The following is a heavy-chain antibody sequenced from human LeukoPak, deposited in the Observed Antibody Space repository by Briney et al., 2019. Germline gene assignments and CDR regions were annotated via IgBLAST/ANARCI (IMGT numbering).Heavy chain of an antibody. D-gene: IGHD2-2*02. CDR2: IRYDGSNK. CDR1: GFTFSSYG. V-gene: IGHV3-30*02. CDR3: AKAFGYCSSTSCYTQYFQH. Sequence: PGGSLRLSCAASGFTFSSYGMHWVRQAPGKGLEWVAFIRYDGSNKYYADSVKGRFTISRDNSKNTLYLQMNSLRAEDTAVYYCAKAFGYCSSTSCYTQYFQHWGQGTLVTVSS. J-gene: IGHJ1*01.